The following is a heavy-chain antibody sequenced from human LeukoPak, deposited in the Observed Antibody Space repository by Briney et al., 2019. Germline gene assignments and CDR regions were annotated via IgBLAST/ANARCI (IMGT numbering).Heavy chain of an antibody. CDR2: TYYRSKWYN. CDR3: ARAERAGKGIDH. V-gene: IGHV6-1*01. J-gene: IGHJ4*02. D-gene: IGHD6-25*01. CDR1: GDSVSSNSGT. Sequence: SQTLTLTCALSGDSVSSNSGTWNWIRQSPSRGLEWLGRTYYRSKWYNDYAVSVKSRITINPDTSKNQFSLQLNSVTPEDTAVYYCARAERAGKGIDHWCQGTLVTVSS.